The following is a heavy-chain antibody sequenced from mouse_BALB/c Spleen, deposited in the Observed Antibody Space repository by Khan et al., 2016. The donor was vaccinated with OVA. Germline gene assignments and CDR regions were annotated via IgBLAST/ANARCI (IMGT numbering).Heavy chain of an antibody. CDR3: ARNQGGYYGSSAGFAY. J-gene: IGHJ3*01. V-gene: IGHV2-4-1*01. D-gene: IGHD1-1*01. CDR1: GFSLTNYG. CDR2: IWSGGST. Sequence: VELVESGPGLVQPSQSLSITCTVSGFSLTNYGVHWVRQSPGKGLEWLGVIWSGGSTDYNAAFISRLSISKDNSKSQVFFKMNSLQADDTAIYYSARNQGGYYGSSAGFAYWGQGTLVTVSA.